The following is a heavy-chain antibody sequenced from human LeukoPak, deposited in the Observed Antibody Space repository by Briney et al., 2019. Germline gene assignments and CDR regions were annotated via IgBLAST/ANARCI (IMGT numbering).Heavy chain of an antibody. CDR3: AKSPSGRSRISRFDY. CDR1: GFTFSSYG. D-gene: IGHD1-26*01. CDR2: ISYDGSNK. Sequence: GGSLRLSCAASGFTFSSYGMHWVRQAPGKGLEWVAVISYDGSNKYYADSVNGRFTISRDNSKNTLSLQMNSLRAEDMAVYYCAKSPSGRSRISRFDYWGQGILVTVSS. J-gene: IGHJ4*02. V-gene: IGHV3-30*18.